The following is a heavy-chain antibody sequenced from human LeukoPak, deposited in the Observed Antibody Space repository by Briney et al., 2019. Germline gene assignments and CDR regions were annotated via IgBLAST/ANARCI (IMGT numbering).Heavy chain of an antibody. Sequence: GGSLRLSCAASGFTFSSYAMSWVRQAPGKGLEWVSAISGSGGSTYYADSVKGRFTISRDNSKNTLYLQMNSLRAEDTAVYYCAKVVLAAGDLFYFDYWGQGTLVTVSS. V-gene: IGHV3-23*01. D-gene: IGHD6-13*01. J-gene: IGHJ4*02. CDR1: GFTFSSYA. CDR2: ISGSGGST. CDR3: AKVVLAAGDLFYFDY.